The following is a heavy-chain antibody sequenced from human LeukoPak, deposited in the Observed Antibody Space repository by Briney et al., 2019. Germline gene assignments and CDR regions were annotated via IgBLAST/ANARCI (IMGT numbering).Heavy chain of an antibody. J-gene: IGHJ4*02. CDR2: ISGSGGST. Sequence: PGGSLRLSCAASGFTFSCYAMRWVRQAPGKGVEGVSAISGSGGSTYYADSVKGRFTISRDNSKNTLYLQMNSLRAEDTAVYYCAKGKSGSYSALFDYWGQGTLVTVSS. V-gene: IGHV3-23*01. D-gene: IGHD1-26*01. CDR3: AKGKSGSYSALFDY. CDR1: GFTFSCYA.